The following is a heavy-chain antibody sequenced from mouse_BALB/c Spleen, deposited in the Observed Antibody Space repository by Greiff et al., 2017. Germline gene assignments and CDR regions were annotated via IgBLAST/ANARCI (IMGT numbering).Heavy chain of an antibody. CDR2: IYPGDGDT. D-gene: IGHD1-1*01. V-gene: IGHV1-80*01. Sequence: QVQLQQSGAELVRPGSSVKISCKASGYAFSSYWMNWVKQRPGQGLEWIVQIYPGDGDTNYNGKFKGKATLTADKSSSTAYMQLSSLTSEDSAVYFCARSGVTTVVADYWGQGTTLTVSS. J-gene: IGHJ2*01. CDR1: GYAFSSYW. CDR3: ARSGVTTVVADY.